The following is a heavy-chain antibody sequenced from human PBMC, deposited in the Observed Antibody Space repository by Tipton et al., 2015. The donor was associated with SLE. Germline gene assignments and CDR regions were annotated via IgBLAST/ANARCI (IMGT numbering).Heavy chain of an antibody. CDR1: GGSISSGNFF. CDR2: IYYSGNT. J-gene: IGHJ4*02. D-gene: IGHD6-19*01. Sequence: TLSLTCTVSGGSISSGNFFWSWIRQHPGKGLEWLGYIYYSGNTSYNPSLQSRVTILRDTSKNQCSLKLNSMTAADTAVYYCARRVTVAGFFDYWGQGTLVAVSA. CDR3: ARRVTVAGFFDY. V-gene: IGHV4-31*03.